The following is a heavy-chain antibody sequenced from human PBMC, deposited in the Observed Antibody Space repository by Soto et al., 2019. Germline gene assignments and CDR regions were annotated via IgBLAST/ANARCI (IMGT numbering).Heavy chain of an antibody. Sequence: QVQLQESGPGLVKPSETLSLTCNVSGGSVNSGGYHWNWIRQPPGKGLEWIGHISYRGSTTYNPSLRSRATMSGDASKSQFSLKLTSVTAADTAVYYCAREGEYGSPDCWGQGTLVTVSS. CDR1: GGSVNSGGYH. CDR2: ISYRGST. V-gene: IGHV4-61*08. CDR3: AREGEYGSPDC. D-gene: IGHD3-16*01. J-gene: IGHJ4*02.